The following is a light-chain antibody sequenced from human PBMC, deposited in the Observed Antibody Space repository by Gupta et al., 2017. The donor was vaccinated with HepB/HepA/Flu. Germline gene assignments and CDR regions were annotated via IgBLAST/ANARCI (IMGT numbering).Light chain of an antibody. J-gene: IGKJ1*01. CDR1: QSLVGSHGYNL. V-gene: IGKV2-28*01. Sequence: DLVVTQTPLSLSVTPGAPAPIFCRSSQSLVGSHGYNLLDWYVQKPGQSPQLLIYFGSYRASGVPGRFSGSGSGTLFTLRISRVEADDVGVYYCMQALHTPWTFGQGTKVELK. CDR3: MQALHTPWT. CDR2: FGS.